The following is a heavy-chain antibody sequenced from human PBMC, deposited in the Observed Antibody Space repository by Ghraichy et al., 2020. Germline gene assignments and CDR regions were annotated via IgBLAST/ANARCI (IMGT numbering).Heavy chain of an antibody. Sequence: SGTLSLTCTVSGGSISSSSYYWGWIRQSPGAGLEWIGSIKYTGSTYYSPSLKSRVTISVDSSKNQLSLKLTSVTAADTSVYYCAQFPTFWGQGTLVTVSS. D-gene: IGHD5-24*01. J-gene: IGHJ4*02. V-gene: IGHV4-39*01. CDR2: IKYTGST. CDR3: AQFPTF. CDR1: GGSISSSSYY.